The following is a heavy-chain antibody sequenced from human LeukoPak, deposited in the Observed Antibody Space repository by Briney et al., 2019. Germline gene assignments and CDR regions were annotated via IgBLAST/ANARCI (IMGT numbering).Heavy chain of an antibody. CDR1: GFNFSSYS. Sequence: GGSLRLSCAASGFNFSSYSMNWVRQAPGKGLEWVSSISSSSSYIYYADSVKGRFTISRDNAKNSLYLQMNSLRAEDTAVYYCARSPYYDRDFDYWGQGTLVTVSS. D-gene: IGHD3-22*01. V-gene: IGHV3-21*01. J-gene: IGHJ4*02. CDR2: ISSSSSYI. CDR3: ARSPYYDRDFDY.